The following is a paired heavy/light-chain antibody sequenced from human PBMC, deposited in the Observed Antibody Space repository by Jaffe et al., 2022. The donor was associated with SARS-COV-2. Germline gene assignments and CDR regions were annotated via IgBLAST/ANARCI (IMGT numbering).Heavy chain of an antibody. Sequence: QVQLVESGGGLVKPGGSLRLSCAASGFTFSDYYMSWIRQAPGKGLEWVSYIDISASDIYYADSVKGRFTISRDNAKNSLYLQMNSLRAEDTAIYYCARGHYGMDVWGRGTTVTVSS. J-gene: IGHJ6*02. V-gene: IGHV3-11*01. CDR1: GFTFSDYY. CDR2: IDISASDI. CDR3: ARGHYGMDV.
Light chain of an antibody. CDR3: QQYGSSPRT. Sequence: EIVLTQSPGTLSLSPGERATLSCRASQSVSSNFLSWYQQKPGQAPRLLIYGASSRAPGIPDRFSGSGSGTDFTLSISRLEPEDFALYYCQQYGSSPRTFGQGTKLEI. J-gene: IGKJ2*01. V-gene: IGKV3-20*01. CDR1: QSVSSNF. CDR2: GAS.